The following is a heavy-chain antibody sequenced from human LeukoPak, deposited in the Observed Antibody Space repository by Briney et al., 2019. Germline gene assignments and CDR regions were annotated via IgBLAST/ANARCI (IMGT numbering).Heavy chain of an antibody. Sequence: GGSLRLSCAASGFTVSSNYMSWVRQAPGKGLEWVAVISHDERNKYHADSVKGRFTISRDNSKNMVYLQMTSLRLEDTAVYYCARPSPPGDGYNPPDYWGQGSLVTVSS. CDR3: ARPSPPGDGYNPPDY. V-gene: IGHV3-30*03. CDR2: ISHDERNK. J-gene: IGHJ4*02. D-gene: IGHD5-24*01. CDR1: GFTVSSNY.